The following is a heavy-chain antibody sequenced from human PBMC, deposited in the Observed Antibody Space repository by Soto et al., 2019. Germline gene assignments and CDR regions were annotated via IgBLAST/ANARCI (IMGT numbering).Heavy chain of an antibody. D-gene: IGHD3-3*01. J-gene: IGHJ6*02. CDR3: ARDRRFLEWLLYRNYYYGMDV. Sequence: ASVKVSCKASGYTFTSYYMHWVRQAPGQGLEWMGIINPSGGSTSYAQKFQGRVTMTRDTSTSTVYMELSSLRSEDTAVYYCARDRRFLEWLLYRNYYYGMDVWGQGTTVTVSS. CDR2: INPSGGST. CDR1: GYTFTSYY. V-gene: IGHV1-46*01.